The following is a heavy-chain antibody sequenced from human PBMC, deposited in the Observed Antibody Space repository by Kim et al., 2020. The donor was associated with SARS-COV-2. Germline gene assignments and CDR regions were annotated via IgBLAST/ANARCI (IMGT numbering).Heavy chain of an antibody. CDR3: TRGPPYSESYWDAFDI. V-gene: IGHV3-73*01. J-gene: IGHJ3*02. D-gene: IGHD1-26*01. CDR1: GLTFSDSA. Sequence: GGSLRLSCTASGLTFSDSAMHWVRQASGKGLEWVGRIRSKSNSYETAYAASVKGRFTISRDDSKNTAYLQMNSLKTEDTALYYCTRGPPYSESYWDAFDIWGQGTMVTVSP. CDR2: IRSKSNSYET.